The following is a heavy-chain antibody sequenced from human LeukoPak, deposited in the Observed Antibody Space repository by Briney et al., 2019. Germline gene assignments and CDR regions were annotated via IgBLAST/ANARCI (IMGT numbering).Heavy chain of an antibody. CDR3: ARAYSSGWYPFDY. J-gene: IGHJ4*02. V-gene: IGHV4-34*01. Sequence: PSETLSLTCAVYGGSFSGYYWSWIRQPPGKGLEWIGSIYYSGSTYYNPSLKSRVTISVDTSKNQFSLKLSSVTAADTAVYYCARAYSSGWYPFDYWGQGTLVTVSS. CDR1: GGSFSGYY. CDR2: IYYSGST. D-gene: IGHD6-19*01.